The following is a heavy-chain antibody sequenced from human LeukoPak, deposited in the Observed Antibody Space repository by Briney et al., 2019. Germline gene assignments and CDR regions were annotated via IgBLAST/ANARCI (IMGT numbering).Heavy chain of an antibody. D-gene: IGHD6-13*01. CDR3: AREVSRYDAFDI. V-gene: IGHV3-74*01. CDR2: INSDGSST. CDR1: GFTFSSYW. Sequence: GGSLRLSCAASGFTFSSYWMHWVRQAPGKGLVWVSRINSDGSSTSYADSVKGQFTISRNNAKTTLYLQMNSLRAEDTAVYYCAREVSRYDAFDIWGQGTMVTVSS. J-gene: IGHJ3*02.